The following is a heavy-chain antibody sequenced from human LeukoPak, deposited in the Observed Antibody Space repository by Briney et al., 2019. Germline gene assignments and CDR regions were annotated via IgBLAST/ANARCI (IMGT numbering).Heavy chain of an antibody. Sequence: PGGSLRLSCAASGFTFSNAWMSWVRQTPGKGLEWVGRIKSKTDGGTTDYAAPVKGRFTISRDDSKNTLYLQMNSLKTEDTAVYYCTTIAYCSGVSCYSFDYWGQGTLVTVSS. CDR2: IKSKTDGGTT. CDR3: TTIAYCSGVSCYSFDY. CDR1: GFTFSNAW. D-gene: IGHD2-15*01. V-gene: IGHV3-15*01. J-gene: IGHJ4*02.